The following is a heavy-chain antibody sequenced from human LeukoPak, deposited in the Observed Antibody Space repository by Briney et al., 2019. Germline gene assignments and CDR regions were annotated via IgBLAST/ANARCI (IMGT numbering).Heavy chain of an antibody. D-gene: IGHD5-12*01. V-gene: IGHV1-18*01. CDR2: ISAYNGNT. Sequence: ASVKVSCKASGYTFTSYGISWVRQAPGQGLEWMGWISAYNGNTNYAQKLQGRVTMTTDTSTSTAYMELRSLRSDDTAVYYCAREESVVATGITGDCWGQGTLVTVSS. CDR1: GYTFTSYG. J-gene: IGHJ4*02. CDR3: AREESVVATGITGDC.